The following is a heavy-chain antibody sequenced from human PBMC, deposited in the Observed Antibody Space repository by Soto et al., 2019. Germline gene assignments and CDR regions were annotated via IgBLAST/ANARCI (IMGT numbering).Heavy chain of an antibody. D-gene: IGHD6-19*01. V-gene: IGHV3-30-3*01. CDR1: GFTFSSYA. CDR2: ISYDGSNK. Sequence: QVQLVESGGGVVQPGRSLRLSCAASGFTFSSYAMHRVRQAPGKGLEWVAVISYDGSNKYYADSVKGRFTISRDNSKNTRYLQMNSLRAEDTAVYYCARDKGGWYPGHDAFDIWGQGTMVTVSS. CDR3: ARDKGGWYPGHDAFDI. J-gene: IGHJ3*02.